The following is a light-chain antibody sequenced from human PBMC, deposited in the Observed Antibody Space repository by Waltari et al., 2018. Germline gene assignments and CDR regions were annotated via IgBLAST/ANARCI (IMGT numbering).Light chain of an antibody. J-gene: IGLJ2*01. CDR2: DDN. CDR1: ALPKKY. V-gene: IGLV3-10*01. Sequence: SYELTQPPSVSVSPGQKARIPCSGDALPKKYAFWYPQKSGQAPVLIIYDDNKRPAGIPERFSGSSSGTMATLTISGAQVEDEADYYCYSTDSTGNHVVFGGGTKLTVL. CDR3: YSTDSTGNHVV.